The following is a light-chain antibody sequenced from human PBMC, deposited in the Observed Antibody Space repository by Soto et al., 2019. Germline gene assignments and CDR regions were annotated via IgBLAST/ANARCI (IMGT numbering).Light chain of an antibody. CDR2: GAS. J-gene: IGKJ1*01. CDR1: QSVSNN. V-gene: IGKV3-15*01. Sequence: EIVMTQSPATLSVSPGERATISCRASQSVSNNLAWYQQKPGQAPRLLIYGASTRATGIPARFSGSGSGTEFTLTISSLQSEDFAVYYCQQHNNWPPWTFGQGTKVEIK. CDR3: QQHNNWPPWT.